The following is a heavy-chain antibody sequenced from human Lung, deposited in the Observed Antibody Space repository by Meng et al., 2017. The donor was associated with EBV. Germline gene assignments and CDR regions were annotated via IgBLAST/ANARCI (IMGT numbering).Heavy chain of an antibody. CDR2: ISSSSSYI. V-gene: IGHV3-21*01. D-gene: IGHD3-3*01. CDR3: ARDPLTTGLLDY. CDR1: GFTFSSYS. Sequence: EVQLVESGGXLVMPGXPLRTSCAASGFTFSSYSMNWVRQAPGKGLEWVSSISSSSSYIYYADSVKGRFTISRDNAKNSLYLQMNSLRAENTAVYYCARDPLTTGLLDYWGQGTLVTVSS. J-gene: IGHJ4*02.